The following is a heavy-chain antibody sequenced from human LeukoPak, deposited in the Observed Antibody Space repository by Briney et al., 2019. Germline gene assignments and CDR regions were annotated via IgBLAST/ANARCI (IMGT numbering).Heavy chain of an antibody. CDR1: GFTFGDYA. CDR3: TRFTIFGVVDVFDI. J-gene: IGHJ3*02. D-gene: IGHD3-3*01. CDR2: IRSKLYGGAT. V-gene: IGHV3-49*04. Sequence: PGGSLRLSCTASGFTFGDYAMSWVRQAPGKGLEWVGFIRSKLYGGATEYAASVKGRFTISRDDSKSIDYLQMNSLETEDKAVYYCTRFTIFGVVDVFDIWGQGTMVTVSS.